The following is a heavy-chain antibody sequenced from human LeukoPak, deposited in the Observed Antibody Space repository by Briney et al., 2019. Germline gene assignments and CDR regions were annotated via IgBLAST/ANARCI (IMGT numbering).Heavy chain of an antibody. V-gene: IGHV3-23*01. J-gene: IGHJ4*02. D-gene: IGHD3-3*02. CDR2: ISATGGTT. CDR1: GFTFSSYG. CDR3: AKANGAIFGVAGYFDY. Sequence: GGTLRLSCAASGFTFSSYGMSWVRQAPGKGLEWVSAISATGGTTYYADSVKGRFTISRDNSKNTLDLQMNSLRAEDTAVYYCAKANGAIFGVAGYFDYWGQGTLVTVSS.